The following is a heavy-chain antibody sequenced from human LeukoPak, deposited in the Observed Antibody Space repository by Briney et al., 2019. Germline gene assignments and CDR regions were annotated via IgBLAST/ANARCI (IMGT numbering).Heavy chain of an antibody. CDR2: IIPIFGTA. CDR3: ATDSSTVRGVMVE. V-gene: IGHV1-69*06. CDR1: GGTFSSYA. J-gene: IGHJ4*02. Sequence: SVKVSCKASGGTFSSYAISWVRQAPGQGLEWMGGIIPIFGTANYAQKFQGRVTITADKSTSTAYMELSSLRSEDTAVYYCATDSSTVRGVMVEWGQGTLVTVSS. D-gene: IGHD3-10*01.